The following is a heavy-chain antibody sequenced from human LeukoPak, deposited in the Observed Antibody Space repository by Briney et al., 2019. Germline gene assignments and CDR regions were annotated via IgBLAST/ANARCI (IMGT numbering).Heavy chain of an antibody. CDR3: ARTRRVVTAGGNYYYMDV. D-gene: IGHD3-16*01. CDR2: IDWDDDK. Sequence: SGPALVKPTQTLTLTCTFSGFSLSSSGMCVSWVRQPPGKALEWLARIDWDDDKFYRTSLKTRLTISKDTSKNQAVLTMTNMEPVDTATYYCARTRRVVTAGGNYYYMDVWGKGTSVTVSS. CDR1: GFSLSSSGMC. V-gene: IGHV2-70*17. J-gene: IGHJ6*03.